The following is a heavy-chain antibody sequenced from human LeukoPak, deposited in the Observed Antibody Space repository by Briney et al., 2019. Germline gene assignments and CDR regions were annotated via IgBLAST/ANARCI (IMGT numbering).Heavy chain of an antibody. CDR3: ARDGFLEWLRYYYGMDV. V-gene: IGHV1-18*01. CDR1: GYTFTSYG. Sequence: RASVKVSCKASGYTFTSYGISWVRQAPGQGLEWMGWIRAYNGNTKYAQKLQGRVTMTTDTSTSTAYMELRSLRSDDTAVYYCARDGFLEWLRYYYGMDVWGQGTTVTVSS. D-gene: IGHD3-3*01. J-gene: IGHJ6*02. CDR2: IRAYNGNT.